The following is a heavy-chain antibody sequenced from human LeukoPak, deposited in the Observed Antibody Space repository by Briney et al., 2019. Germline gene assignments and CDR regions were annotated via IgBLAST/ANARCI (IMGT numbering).Heavy chain of an antibody. J-gene: IGHJ4*02. CDR2: ISSNGGTT. D-gene: IGHD1-14*01. Sequence: PGGSLRLSCAASGFTFSSYEMNWVRQAPGKGLEYVSTISSNGGTTYYADSVKGRFTISRDNSKNTLYLQMNSLRAEDTAVFYCAKENRWEWGQGTLVTVSS. CDR1: GFTFSSYE. CDR3: AKENRWE. V-gene: IGHV3-64*04.